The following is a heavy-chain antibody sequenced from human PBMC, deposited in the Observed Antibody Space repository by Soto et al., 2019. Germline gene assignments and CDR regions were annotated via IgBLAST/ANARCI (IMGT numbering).Heavy chain of an antibody. D-gene: IGHD2-2*01. Sequence: PGGSLRLSCTASGFTFGDYAMSWVRQAPGKGLEWVGFIRSKAYGETTEYAASVKGRFTISRDDSKSIAYLQMNSLKTEDTAVYYCTRLDIVVVPAANFHYYYYGMDVWGQGTTVTVSS. V-gene: IGHV3-49*04. CDR1: GFTFGDYA. J-gene: IGHJ6*02. CDR2: IRSKAYGETT. CDR3: TRLDIVVVPAANFHYYYYGMDV.